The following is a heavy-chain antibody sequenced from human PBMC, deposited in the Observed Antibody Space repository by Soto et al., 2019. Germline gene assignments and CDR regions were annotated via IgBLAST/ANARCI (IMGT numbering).Heavy chain of an antibody. V-gene: IGHV3-21*01. Sequence: EVQLVESGGGLVKPGGSLRLSCAASGFTFSSYSMNWVRQAPGKGLEWVSSISSSSSYIYYADSVKGRFSISRDNAKNSLYLQMNSLRAEDTAVYYCARDRITVTGQDAFDIWGQGTMVTVSS. CDR1: GFTFSSYS. J-gene: IGHJ3*02. CDR3: ARDRITVTGQDAFDI. D-gene: IGHD4-17*01. CDR2: ISSSSSYI.